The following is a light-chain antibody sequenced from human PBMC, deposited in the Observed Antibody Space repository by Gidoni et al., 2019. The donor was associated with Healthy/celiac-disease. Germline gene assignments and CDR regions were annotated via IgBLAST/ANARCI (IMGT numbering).Light chain of an antibody. CDR3: RSYTSSSTL. J-gene: IGLJ2*01. V-gene: IGLV2-14*01. CDR2: DVS. Sequence: QSALTQPASVSGSPGQSITISCTGTSSDVGGYNYVSWYQQHPGKAPNLMIYDVSNRPSGVSNRFSGSKSGNTASLTISGLQAEDEADYYCRSYTSSSTLFGGGTKLTVL. CDR1: SSDVGGYNY.